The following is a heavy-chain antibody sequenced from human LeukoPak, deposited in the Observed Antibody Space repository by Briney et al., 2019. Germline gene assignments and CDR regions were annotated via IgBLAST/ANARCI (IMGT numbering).Heavy chain of an antibody. J-gene: IGHJ3*02. CDR2: ISPYNGNT. CDR1: GYTFRNYG. CDR3: AREAPVAAGSDAFDI. Sequence: GASVTVSCKTSGYTFRNYGITWVRQIPGQGLEWMGWISPYNGNTNYAQKLQGRVTMTTDTSTSTAYMELRTLRSDDTAVYYCAREAPVAAGSDAFDIWGQGTMVTVSS. V-gene: IGHV1-18*01. D-gene: IGHD6-19*01.